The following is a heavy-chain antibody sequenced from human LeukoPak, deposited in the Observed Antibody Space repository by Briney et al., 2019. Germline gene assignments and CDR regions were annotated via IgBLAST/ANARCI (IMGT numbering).Heavy chain of an antibody. CDR3: ARHFTFYDSTDNDDY. Sequence: GGSLRLSCAASGFTFSSYSMNWVRQAPGKGLEWVSYISSTSRTMYSADSLKGRFTISRDNAKNSLYLQMTSLRAEDTAVYYWARHFTFYDSTDNDDYWGQGTLVTVSS. V-gene: IGHV3-48*01. J-gene: IGHJ4*02. CDR2: ISSTSRTM. D-gene: IGHD3-22*01. CDR1: GFTFSSYS.